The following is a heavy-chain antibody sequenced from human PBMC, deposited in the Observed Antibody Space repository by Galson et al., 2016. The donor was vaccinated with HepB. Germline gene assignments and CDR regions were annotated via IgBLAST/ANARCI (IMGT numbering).Heavy chain of an antibody. J-gene: IGHJ6*02. CDR3: AGHLRGGYGMDV. V-gene: IGHV4-39*01. CDR1: GGSISSNSYY. D-gene: IGHD3-10*01. CDR2: IYYSGST. Sequence: SETLSLTCTVSGGSISSNSYYWGWIRQPPGKGLEWIGTIYYSGSTYYNPSLKSRVTISVDTSKNQFSLKLSSVTAADTAVYYCAGHLRGGYGMDVWGQGTTVTVSS.